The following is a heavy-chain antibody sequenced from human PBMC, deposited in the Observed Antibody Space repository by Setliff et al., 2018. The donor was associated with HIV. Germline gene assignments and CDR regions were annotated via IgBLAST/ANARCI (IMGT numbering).Heavy chain of an antibody. J-gene: IGHJ4*02. Sequence: SETLSLTCAVSGGSISSGGYSWSWIRQPPGKGLEWIGEINHSGSTNYNPSLKSRVTISVDTSKNQFSLKLSSVTAADTAVYYCAKGGTVTKQKPDYWGRGTLVTVSS. CDR2: INHSGST. D-gene: IGHD3-16*01. CDR1: GGSISSGGYS. V-gene: IGHV4-30-2*01. CDR3: AKGGTVTKQKPDY.